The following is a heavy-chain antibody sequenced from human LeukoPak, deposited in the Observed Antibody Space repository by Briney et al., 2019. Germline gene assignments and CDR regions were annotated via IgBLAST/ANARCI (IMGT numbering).Heavy chain of an antibody. Sequence: EGSLRLSCATSGFTFSSYAMSWVRQAPGKGLEWVSDISGSGGSTNYADSVKGRFTISRDNSKNTLYLQMNSLRAEDTAVYYCAKTLVTVSEDYFDYWGQGTLVTVSS. J-gene: IGHJ4*02. CDR2: ISGSGGST. V-gene: IGHV3-23*01. CDR1: GFTFSSYA. CDR3: AKTLVTVSEDYFDY. D-gene: IGHD4-17*01.